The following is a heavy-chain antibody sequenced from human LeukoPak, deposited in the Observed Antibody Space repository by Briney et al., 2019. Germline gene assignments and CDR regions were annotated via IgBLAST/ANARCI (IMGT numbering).Heavy chain of an antibody. CDR2: IYTSGST. CDR3: TKSDGSGLIRI. J-gene: IGHJ3*02. D-gene: IGHD3-22*01. CDR1: GNSISVGYY. Sequence: SETLSLTCTVSGNSISVGYYWSWIRQPAGKGLEWIGRIYTSGSTNYIPSLKSRLTISVDTSKNQFSLRLSSVTAADTAVYYCTKSDGSGLIRICGRGTMVTVSS. V-gene: IGHV4-61*02.